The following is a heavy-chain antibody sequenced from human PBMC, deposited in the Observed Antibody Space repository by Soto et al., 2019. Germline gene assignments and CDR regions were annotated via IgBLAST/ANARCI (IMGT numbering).Heavy chain of an antibody. J-gene: IGHJ6*02. V-gene: IGHV5-51*01. D-gene: IGHD2-2*01. CDR1: GYSFTSYW. Sequence: GESLKISCKGSGYSFTSYWIGWVRQMPGKGLEWMGIIYPGVSDTRYSPSFQGQVTISADKSISTAYLQWSSLKASDTAMYYCARQEGYCSSTSCPHYYYGMDVWGQGTTVTVSS. CDR3: ARQEGYCSSTSCPHYYYGMDV. CDR2: IYPGVSDT.